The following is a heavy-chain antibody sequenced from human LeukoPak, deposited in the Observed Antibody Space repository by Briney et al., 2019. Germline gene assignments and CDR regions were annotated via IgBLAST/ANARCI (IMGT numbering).Heavy chain of an antibody. D-gene: IGHD3-22*01. J-gene: IGHJ4*02. CDR3: ASLYYYDSSGYSYYFDY. Sequence: SETLSLTCTVSGGSISSYYWSWIRQPPGKGLEWIACIYYSGSTNYNPSLKGRVTISVDTSKNQFSLKLRSVTAVDTAVYYCASLYYYDSSGYSYYFDYWGQGTLVTVSS. CDR2: IYYSGST. V-gene: IGHV4-59*01. CDR1: GGSISSYY.